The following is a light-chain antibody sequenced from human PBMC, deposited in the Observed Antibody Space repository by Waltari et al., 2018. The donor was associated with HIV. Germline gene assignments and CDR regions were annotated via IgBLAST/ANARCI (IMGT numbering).Light chain of an antibody. CDR2: SSD. J-gene: IGLJ3*02. CDR3: ATWDDSLNGWV. V-gene: IGLV1-44*01. Sequence: QSVLIQPPSASATPGQRVTISCSGNNSNTGSNTVNWYQQLPGTAPKLLIYSSDQWPSGVPDRYSGSKSGTSASLAIRGLQPEDEADYYCATWDDSLNGWVFGGGTKLTVL. CDR1: NSNTGSNT.